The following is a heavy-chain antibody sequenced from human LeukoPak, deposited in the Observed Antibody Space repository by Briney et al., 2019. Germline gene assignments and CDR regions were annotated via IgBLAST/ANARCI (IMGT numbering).Heavy chain of an antibody. D-gene: IGHD1-26*01. CDR2: INPSGGST. CDR1: GYTFTSYY. J-gene: IGHJ4*02. V-gene: IGHV1-46*01. CDR3: ARVYSGSYPDY. Sequence: ASVKVSCKASGYTFTSYYMHWVRQAPGQGLEWMGIINPSGGSTSYAQKFQSRITMTRDTSTSTVYMELSSLRSEDTAVYYCARVYSGSYPDYWGQGTLVTVSS.